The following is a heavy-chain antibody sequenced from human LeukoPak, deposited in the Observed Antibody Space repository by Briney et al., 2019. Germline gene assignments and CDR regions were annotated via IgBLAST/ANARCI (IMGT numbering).Heavy chain of an antibody. V-gene: IGHV4-4*09. D-gene: IGHD2-2*01. CDR3: ARRLGGDCCSSTSCYFYDAFDI. CDR2: IYTSGST. Sequence: SETLSLTCTVSGCSISSYYWSWIRQPPGKGLEWIGYIYTSGSTNYNPSLKSGVTILVDTSKSQFSLKLSSVTAADTAVYYCARRLGGDCCSSTSCYFYDAFDIWGQGTMVTVSS. J-gene: IGHJ3*02. CDR1: GCSISSYY.